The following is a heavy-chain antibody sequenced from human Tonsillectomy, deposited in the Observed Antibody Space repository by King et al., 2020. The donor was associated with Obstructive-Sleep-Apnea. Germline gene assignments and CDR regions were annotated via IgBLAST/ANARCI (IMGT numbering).Heavy chain of an antibody. Sequence: VQLVESGGRLVKPGGSLRLSCTASGFSFTKAWMTWVRQAPGRGLEWVGRIRSKIDGGPTESATPVDGRLTISRDDSKNTLYLQMSSLRSDDTAVYYCTTEVLDGSDNYYRGGLDYWGQGTLVTVSS. CDR1: GFSFTKAW. CDR2: IRSKIDGGPT. D-gene: IGHD3-22*01. J-gene: IGHJ4*02. V-gene: IGHV3-15*01. CDR3: TTEVLDGSDNYYRGGLDY.